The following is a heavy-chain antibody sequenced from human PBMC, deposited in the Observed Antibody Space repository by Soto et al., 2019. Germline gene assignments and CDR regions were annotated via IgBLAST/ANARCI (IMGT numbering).Heavy chain of an antibody. D-gene: IGHD2-2*01. V-gene: IGHV3-23*01. CDR3: AKDWGHIGYCSSTSCCRAFDI. CDR1: GFTFSSYA. J-gene: IGHJ3*02. CDR2: ISGSGGST. Sequence: PGGSLRLSCAASGFTFSSYAMSWVRQAPGKGLEWVSAISGSGGSTYYADSVKGRFTISRDNSKNTLYLQMNSLRAEDTAVYYCAKDWGHIGYCSSTSCCRAFDIWGQGTMVTVSS.